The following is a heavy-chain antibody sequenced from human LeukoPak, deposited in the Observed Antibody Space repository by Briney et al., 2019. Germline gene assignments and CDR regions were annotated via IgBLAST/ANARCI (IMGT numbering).Heavy chain of an antibody. Sequence: ASVKVSCKASGYTFTSYYMHWVRQAPGQGLEWMGIINTSGGSRSYAQEFQGRVSMTRDRCTSTVYMELSRLRAEDTAVYYCARSGYGDYEWFDHWGQGTLVTVSS. CDR1: GYTFTSYY. D-gene: IGHD4-17*01. V-gene: IGHV1-46*03. J-gene: IGHJ5*02. CDR3: ARSGYGDYEWFDH. CDR2: INTSGGSR.